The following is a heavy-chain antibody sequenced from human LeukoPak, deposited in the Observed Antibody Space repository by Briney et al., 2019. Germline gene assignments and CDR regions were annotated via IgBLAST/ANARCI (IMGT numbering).Heavy chain of an antibody. D-gene: IGHD1-1*01. J-gene: IGHJ4*02. Sequence: SETLSLTCTVSGDSIGSGGHYWNWIRQRPGKGLEWIGYILYTGSTYYNPSLKSRVAISVDTSKNQFSLKLSSVTAADTAVYYCARSPGIWNEYGRLEYWGQGALVTVSS. CDR2: ILYTGST. CDR3: ARSPGIWNEYGRLEY. CDR1: GDSIGSGGHY. V-gene: IGHV4-31*03.